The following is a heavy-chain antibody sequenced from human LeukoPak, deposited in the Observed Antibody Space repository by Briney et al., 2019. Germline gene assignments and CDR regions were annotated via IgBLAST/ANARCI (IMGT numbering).Heavy chain of an antibody. J-gene: IGHJ6*04. CDR3: AKWNTMSGDYGMDV. Sequence: PGRSLRLSCAASGFTFSSYAMHWVRQAPGKGLEWVAVISYDGSNKYYADSVKGRFTISRDNSKNTLYLQMNSLRAEDTAVYYCAKWNTMSGDYGMDVWGKGTTVTVSS. CDR1: GFTFSSYA. D-gene: IGHD1/OR15-1a*01. CDR2: ISYDGSNK. V-gene: IGHV3-30*18.